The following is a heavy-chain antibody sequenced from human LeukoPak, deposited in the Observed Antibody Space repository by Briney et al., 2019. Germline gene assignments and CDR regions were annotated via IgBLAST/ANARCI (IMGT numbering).Heavy chain of an antibody. CDR2: IYYSGST. CDR1: GGSISSSSYY. J-gene: IGHJ5*02. CDR3: ARHKPYSSGWYFSWFDP. D-gene: IGHD6-19*01. V-gene: IGHV4-39*01. Sequence: SETLSLTCTVSGGSISSSSYYWDWIRQPPGKGLEWIGSIYYSGSTYYNPSLKSRVTISVDTSKNQFSLKLSSVTAADTAVYYCARHKPYSSGWYFSWFDPWGQGTLVTVSS.